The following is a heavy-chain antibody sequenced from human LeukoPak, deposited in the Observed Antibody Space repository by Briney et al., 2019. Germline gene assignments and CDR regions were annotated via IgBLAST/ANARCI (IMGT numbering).Heavy chain of an antibody. CDR1: GFTFSSYE. CDR3: ASILDLGSGWSDSDY. D-gene: IGHD6-19*01. J-gene: IGHJ4*02. Sequence: GGSLRLSCAASGFTFSSYEMNWVRQAPGKGLEWVSYISSSGSTIYYADSVKGRFTISRDNAKNSLYLQMNSLKTEDTAVYYCASILDLGSGWSDSDYWGQGTLVTVSS. CDR2: ISSSGSTI. V-gene: IGHV3-48*03.